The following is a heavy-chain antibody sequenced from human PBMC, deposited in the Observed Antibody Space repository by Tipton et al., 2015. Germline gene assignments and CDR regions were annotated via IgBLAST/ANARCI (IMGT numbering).Heavy chain of an antibody. Sequence: TLSLTCIVSGGSINTCCSYWGWIRQPPGKGPEWIGSIFYSGSSYYNPSLKSRVTISVDTSKNQFSLKLSSVTAADTAVYYCAHSSYISRPNWFDPWGQGTLVTVSS. D-gene: IGHD3-3*02. V-gene: IGHV4-39*01. CDR2: IFYSGSS. CDR3: AHSSYISRPNWFDP. J-gene: IGHJ5*02. CDR1: GGSINTCCSY.